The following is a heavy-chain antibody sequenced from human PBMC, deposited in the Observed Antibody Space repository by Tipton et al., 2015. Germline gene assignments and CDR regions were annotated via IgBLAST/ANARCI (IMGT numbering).Heavy chain of an antibody. V-gene: IGHV3-53*01. CDR1: GFTVSSNY. D-gene: IGHD2-21*02. Sequence: SLRLSCAASGFTVSSNYMSWVRQAPGKGLEWVSVIYSGGSTYYAGSVKGRFTISRDNSKNTLYLQMNSLRAEDTAVYYCARVVVTASYYFDYWGQGTLVTVSS. J-gene: IGHJ4*02. CDR2: IYSGGST. CDR3: ARVVVTASYYFDY.